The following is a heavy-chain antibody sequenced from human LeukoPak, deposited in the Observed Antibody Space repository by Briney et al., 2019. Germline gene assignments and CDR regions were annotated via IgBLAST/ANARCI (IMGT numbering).Heavy chain of an antibody. J-gene: IGHJ4*02. CDR1: GGSITSSSYY. V-gene: IGHV4-39*01. CDR3: DSGSYPAFDY. CDR2: IYYTGST. Sequence: SETLSLTCTVSGGSITSSSYYWGWIRQPPGKGLEWIGSIYYTGSTFYNPSLKSRVTISVDTSKNQFSLKLSSVTAADTAVYYCDSGSYPAFDYWGQGNLVPVSS. D-gene: IGHD1-26*01.